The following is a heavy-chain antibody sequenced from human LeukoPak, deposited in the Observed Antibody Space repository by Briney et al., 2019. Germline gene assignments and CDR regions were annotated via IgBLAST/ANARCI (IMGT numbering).Heavy chain of an antibody. CDR2: ISYDGSNK. J-gene: IGHJ5*02. CDR1: GFTFSGYG. D-gene: IGHD4/OR15-4a*01. CDR3: AKKSPDYNWFDP. V-gene: IGHV3-30*18. Sequence: PGGSLRLSCAASGFTFSGYGMHWVRQAPGKGLEWVAVISYDGSNKYYADSVKGRFTISRDNSKNTLYLQMNSLRAEDTAVYYCAKKSPDYNWFDPWGQGTLVTVSS.